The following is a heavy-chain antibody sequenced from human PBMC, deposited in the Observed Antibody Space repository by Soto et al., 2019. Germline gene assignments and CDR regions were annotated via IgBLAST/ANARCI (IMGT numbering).Heavy chain of an antibody. CDR3: ASHGVGATFFDY. CDR2: IIPIFGTA. CDR1: GGTFSSYD. V-gene: IGHV1-69*01. D-gene: IGHD1-26*01. Sequence: QVQLVQSGAEVKKPGSAVKVSCKASGGTFSSYDISWVRQAPGQGLEWMGGIIPIFGTANYAQKFQGRVTITADESTSTAYMELSSLRSEDTAVYYCASHGVGATFFDYWGQGTLVTVSS. J-gene: IGHJ4*02.